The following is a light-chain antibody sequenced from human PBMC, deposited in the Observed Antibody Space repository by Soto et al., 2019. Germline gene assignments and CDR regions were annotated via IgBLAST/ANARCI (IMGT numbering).Light chain of an antibody. CDR2: MGF. CDR3: MQALQTPRT. CDR1: QSLLHKNGNNY. J-gene: IGKJ1*01. V-gene: IGKV2-28*01. Sequence: DIVMTQSPLSLPVTPGEAASISCRSSQSLLHKNGNNYFNWYLQKPGKSPQLLIYMGFKRASGVPDRFSGSGSGTYFTLKISRVEAEDAGVYYCMQALQTPRTFGQGTKVEIK.